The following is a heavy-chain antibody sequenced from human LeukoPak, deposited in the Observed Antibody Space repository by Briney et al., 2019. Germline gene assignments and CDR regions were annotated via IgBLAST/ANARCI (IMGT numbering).Heavy chain of an antibody. Sequence: GGSLRLSCAASGFTFSDYYMSWIRQAPGKGLEWVSYITTSGSDTNYPDSVKGRFTISRDNAKNSLYLHINSLRAEDTAVYYCAIGTGTRKCGNCYFDYWGQGTLVTVSS. CDR2: ITTSGSDT. CDR3: AIGTGTRKCGNCYFDY. V-gene: IGHV3-11*06. D-gene: IGHD2-21*01. CDR1: GFTFSDYY. J-gene: IGHJ4*02.